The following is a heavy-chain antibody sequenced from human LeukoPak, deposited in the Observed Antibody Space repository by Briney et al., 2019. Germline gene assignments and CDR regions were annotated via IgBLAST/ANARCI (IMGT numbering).Heavy chain of an antibody. D-gene: IGHD6-19*01. CDR2: IYSGGST. CDR3: ARGRRSGWYVYFDY. Sequence: GGSLRLSCAASGFTVSSNYMSWVRQAPGKGLEWVSVIYSGGSTYYADSVKGRFTISRDNSKNTLYPQMNSLRAEDTAVYYCARGRRSGWYVYFDYWGQETRVTVSS. V-gene: IGHV3-66*02. J-gene: IGHJ4*02. CDR1: GFTVSSNY.